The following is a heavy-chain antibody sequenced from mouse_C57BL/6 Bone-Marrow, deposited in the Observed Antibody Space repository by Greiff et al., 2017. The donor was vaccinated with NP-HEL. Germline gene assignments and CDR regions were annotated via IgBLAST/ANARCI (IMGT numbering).Heavy chain of an antibody. J-gene: IGHJ2*01. V-gene: IGHV1-69*01. Sequence: VQLQQPGAELVMPGASVKLSCKASGYTFTSYWMHWVKQRPGQGLEWIGEIDPSDSYTNYNQKFKGKSTLTVDKSSSTAYMQLSSLTSEDSAVYYCARKAITTVVGKDYFDYWGQGTTLTVSS. CDR2: IDPSDSYT. D-gene: IGHD1-1*01. CDR1: GYTFTSYW. CDR3: ARKAITTVVGKDYFDY.